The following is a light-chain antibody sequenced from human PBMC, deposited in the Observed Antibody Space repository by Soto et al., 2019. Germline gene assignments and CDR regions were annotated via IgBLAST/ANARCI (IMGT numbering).Light chain of an antibody. J-gene: IGKJ2*01. CDR3: QQYKAYSYT. V-gene: IGKV1-5*03. CDR2: KAS. CDR1: QSINIW. Sequence: DIEMTQSPSTLSASVGDRVTITCRATQSINIWLAWYQQKPGKAPKLLISKASSLESGVPSRFSGSGSGTEFSLTISSLQPDDFATYYCQQYKAYSYTFGQGAKLEMK.